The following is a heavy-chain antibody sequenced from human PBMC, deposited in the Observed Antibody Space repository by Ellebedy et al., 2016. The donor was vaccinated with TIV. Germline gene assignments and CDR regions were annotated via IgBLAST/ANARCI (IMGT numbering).Heavy chain of an antibody. CDR2: ISYDGSNK. D-gene: IGHD5-12*01. V-gene: IGHV3-30*04. CDR1: GFTFSSYA. Sequence: GESLKISCAASGFTFSSYAMHWVRQAPGKGLEWVAVISYDGSNKYYADSVKGRFTISRDNSKNTLYLQVNSLRAEDTAVYYCATASGRASGLDYWGQGTLVTVSS. CDR3: ATASGRASGLDY. J-gene: IGHJ4*02.